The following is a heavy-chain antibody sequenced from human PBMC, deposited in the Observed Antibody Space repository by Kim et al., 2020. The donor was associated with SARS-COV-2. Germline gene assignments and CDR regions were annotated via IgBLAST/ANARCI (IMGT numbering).Heavy chain of an antibody. CDR2: TAA. V-gene: IGHV3-48*03. CDR3: ARQNGWFDF. D-gene: IGHD6-19*01. Sequence: TAAQYATSVTSRFTITRDNANNSLNLQMNSLRVEDSSVYYCARQNGWFDFWSQGTLVTVSP. J-gene: IGHJ4*02.